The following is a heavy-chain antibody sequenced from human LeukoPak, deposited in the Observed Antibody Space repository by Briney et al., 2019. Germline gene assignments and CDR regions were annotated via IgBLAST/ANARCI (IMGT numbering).Heavy chain of an antibody. CDR1: GYTFTSYY. D-gene: IGHD6-19*01. CDR3: ATVSSGWYYFDY. CDR2: INPSGGST. Sequence: ASVKVSCKASGYTFTSYYMHWVRQAPGQGLEWMEIINPSGGSTSYAQKFQGRATMTEDTSTDTAYMELSSLRSEDAAVYYCATVSSGWYYFDYWGQGTLVTVSS. J-gene: IGHJ4*02. V-gene: IGHV1-46*01.